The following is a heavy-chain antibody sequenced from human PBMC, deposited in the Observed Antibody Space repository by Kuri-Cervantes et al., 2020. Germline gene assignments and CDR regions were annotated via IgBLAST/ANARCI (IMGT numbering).Heavy chain of an antibody. CDR1: GFTFSSYA. J-gene: IGHJ2*01. CDR3: AREGYCRGGNCYPSYWYFDL. D-gene: IGHD2-15*01. Sequence: GESLKISCAASGFTFSSYAMSWVRQAPGKGLEWVSAISGSGGSTYYADSVKGRFTISRDNSKNTLYLQMNSLRAEDTAVYYCAREGYCRGGNCYPSYWYFDLWGRGTPVTVSS. V-gene: IGHV3-23*01. CDR2: ISGSGGST.